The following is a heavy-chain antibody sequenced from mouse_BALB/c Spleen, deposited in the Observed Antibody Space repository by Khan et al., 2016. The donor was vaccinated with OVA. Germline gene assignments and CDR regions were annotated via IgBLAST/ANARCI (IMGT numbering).Heavy chain of an antibody. Sequence: QIQLVQSGAELVRPGAPVKLSCKTSGYIFTTYWIHWVKQRSGQGLEWIARIYPGTGNIYYSANFKGKATLTADNSSSTAYMQFSSLKSEDSAVYFCAREEALYYFDYWGQGTTLTVSS. V-gene: IGHV1-76*01. D-gene: IGHD3-2*02. CDR1: GYIFTTYW. J-gene: IGHJ2*01. CDR3: AREEALYYFDY. CDR2: IYPGTGNI.